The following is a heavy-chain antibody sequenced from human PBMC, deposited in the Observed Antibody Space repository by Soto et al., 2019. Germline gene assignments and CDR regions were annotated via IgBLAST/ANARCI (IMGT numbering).Heavy chain of an antibody. V-gene: IGHV3-30-3*01. CDR3: ARDQDSSGPFDY. CDR2: ISYDGSNK. CDR1: GGTFSSYA. J-gene: IGHJ4*02. D-gene: IGHD3-22*01. Sequence: PGGPMRHSCAASGGTFSSYAMHLVRQAPGKGLEWVAVISYDGSNKYYADSVKGRFTISRDNSKNTLYLQMNSLRAEDTAVYYCARDQDSSGPFDYWGQGHLVTVSS.